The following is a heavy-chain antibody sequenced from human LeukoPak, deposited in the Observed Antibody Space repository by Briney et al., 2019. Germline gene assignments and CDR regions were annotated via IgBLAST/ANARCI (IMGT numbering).Heavy chain of an antibody. J-gene: IGHJ4*02. D-gene: IGHD6-13*01. V-gene: IGHV1-18*01. Sequence: GASVKFSCKASGYTFTSFGITWVRQAPGQGLEWMGWISAYNGNTNYAQKLQGRVTMTTDTSTSTAYMELRSLRSDDTAVYYCVRDLAGATTGTIPLFDYWGQGTLVTVSS. CDR3: VRDLAGATTGTIPLFDY. CDR2: ISAYNGNT. CDR1: GYTFTSFG.